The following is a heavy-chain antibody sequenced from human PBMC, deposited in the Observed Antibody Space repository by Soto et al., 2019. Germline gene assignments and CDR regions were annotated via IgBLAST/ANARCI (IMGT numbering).Heavy chain of an antibody. CDR3: ARVSGSYYYGMDV. CDR1: GGSISSINW. CDR2: IYHSGST. V-gene: IGHV4-4*02. D-gene: IGHD1-26*01. Sequence: SETLSLTGAVSGGSISSINWWSWVRQPPGKGLEWIGEIYHSGSTNYNPSLKSRVTISVDKSKNQFSLKLSSVTAADTAVYYCARVSGSYYYGMDVWGQGTTVTVSS. J-gene: IGHJ6*02.